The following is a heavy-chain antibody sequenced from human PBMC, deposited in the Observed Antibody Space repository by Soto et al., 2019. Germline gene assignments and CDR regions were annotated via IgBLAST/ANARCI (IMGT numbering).Heavy chain of an antibody. J-gene: IGHJ4*02. CDR1: GFTFSSYG. D-gene: IGHD6-19*01. CDR2: ISYDGSNK. CDR3: AKGGYSSGWDTPHLEY. V-gene: IGHV3-30*18. Sequence: PGGSLRLSCAASGFTFSSYGMHWVRQAPGKGLEWVAVISYDGSNKYYADSVKGRFTISRDNSKNTLYLQMNSLRAEDTAVYYCAKGGYSSGWDTPHLEYWGQGTLVTVSS.